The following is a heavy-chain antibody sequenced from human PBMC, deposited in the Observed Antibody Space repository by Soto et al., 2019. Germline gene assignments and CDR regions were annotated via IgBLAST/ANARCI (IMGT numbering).Heavy chain of an antibody. CDR1: GGSISRSSYY. CDR2: IYYSGST. V-gene: IGHV4-39*01. Sequence: SETLSLTCTVSGGSISRSSYYWGWIRQPPGKGLGWIGSIYYSGSTYYNPSLKSRVTISVDTSKNQFSLKLSSVTAADTAVYYCARPTSGAFDIWGQGTMVTVSS. CDR3: ARPTSGAFDI. J-gene: IGHJ3*02. D-gene: IGHD3-10*01.